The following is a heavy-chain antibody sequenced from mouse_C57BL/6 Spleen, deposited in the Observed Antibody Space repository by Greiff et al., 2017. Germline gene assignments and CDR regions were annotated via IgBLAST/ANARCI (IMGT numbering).Heavy chain of an antibody. J-gene: IGHJ4*01. CDR3: ARYYGHYYAMDY. CDR1: GYTFTSYW. D-gene: IGHD1-1*01. Sequence: QVQLQQPGAELVKPGASVKLSCKASGYTFTSYWMPWVKQRPGQGLEWIGMIHPNSGSTNYNEKFKSKATLTVDKSSSTAYMQLSSLTSEDSAVYYGARYYGHYYAMDYWGQGTSVTVSS. V-gene: IGHV1-64*01. CDR2: IHPNSGST.